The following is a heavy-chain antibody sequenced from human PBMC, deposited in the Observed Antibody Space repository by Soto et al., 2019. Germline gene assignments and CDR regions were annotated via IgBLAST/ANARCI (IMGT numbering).Heavy chain of an antibody. CDR1: GFTFSSHA. V-gene: IGHV3-23*01. Sequence: SLRLSCTASGFTFSSHAMTWVRQAPGKGLEWVSGLSGSGDSKYYADSVKGRLTISRDNSMNTLYLQMKTLRAEDTAVYYCAKVSSSWYAGFFDLWGQGTPVTVSS. CDR2: LSGSGDSK. CDR3: AKVSSSWYAGFFDL. D-gene: IGHD6-13*01. J-gene: IGHJ4*02.